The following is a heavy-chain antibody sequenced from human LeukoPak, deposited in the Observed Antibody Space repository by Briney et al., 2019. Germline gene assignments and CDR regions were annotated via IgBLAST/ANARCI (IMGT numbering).Heavy chain of an antibody. CDR3: ATDFYRGRQFDY. D-gene: IGHD2/OR15-2a*01. Sequence: ASVKVSCKASGYTFTGYYMHWVRQAPGQGLEWMGWINPNSGGANYAQKFQGRVTMTEDTSTETAYMELTSLKPEDAAVYYCATDFYRGRQFDYWGQGTLVTVSS. V-gene: IGHV1-2*02. J-gene: IGHJ4*02. CDR1: GYTFTGYY. CDR2: INPNSGGA.